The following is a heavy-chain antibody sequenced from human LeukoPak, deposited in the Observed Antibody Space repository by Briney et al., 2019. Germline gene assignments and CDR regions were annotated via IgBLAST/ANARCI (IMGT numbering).Heavy chain of an antibody. Sequence: ASVKVSCKASGYTFTGYGISWVRQAPGQGLEWMGWISAYNGNTNYAQKLQGRVTMTTDTSTSTAYMELRSLRSDDTAVYYCARISFLLNTLNYWGQGTLVTVSS. V-gene: IGHV1-18*01. CDR2: ISAYNGNT. D-gene: IGHD1/OR15-1a*01. CDR1: GYTFTGYG. CDR3: ARISFLLNTLNY. J-gene: IGHJ4*02.